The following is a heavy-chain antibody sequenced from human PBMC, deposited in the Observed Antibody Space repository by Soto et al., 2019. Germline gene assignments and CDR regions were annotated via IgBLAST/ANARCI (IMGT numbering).Heavy chain of an antibody. D-gene: IGHD6-13*01. Sequence: EVQLVESGGGLVQPGGSLRLSCAASGFTFSSYWMSWVRQAPGKGLEWVANIKQDGSENYYVDSVKGRFTISRDNAKNSLYLQMNSLRAEDTAVYYCARDGRYSSSLGVFDYWGQGTLVTVSS. CDR2: IKQDGSEN. CDR3: ARDGRYSSSLGVFDY. J-gene: IGHJ4*02. V-gene: IGHV3-7*05. CDR1: GFTFSSYW.